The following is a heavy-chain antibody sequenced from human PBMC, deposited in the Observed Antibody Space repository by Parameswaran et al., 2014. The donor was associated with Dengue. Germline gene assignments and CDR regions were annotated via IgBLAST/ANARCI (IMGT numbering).Heavy chain of an antibody. J-gene: IGHJ4*02. D-gene: IGHD2-15*01. V-gene: IGHV3-64D*08. Sequence: GLEYVSAINNNGYNTYYADSVKGRFTISRDNSENTLYLQMSGLRAEDTAVYYCGRRSPPVPVDFWGQGTLVTVSS. CDR2: INNNGYNT. CDR3: GRRSPPVPVDF.